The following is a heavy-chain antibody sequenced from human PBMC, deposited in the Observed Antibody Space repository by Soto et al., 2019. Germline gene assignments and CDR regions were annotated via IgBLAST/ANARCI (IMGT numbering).Heavy chain of an antibody. CDR2: IDSDGSTT. V-gene: IGHV3-74*01. Sequence: EVQLVESGGGLVQPGGSLRLSCAASGFTFSVYWMHWVRQAPGKGLVWVSRIDSDGSTTSYADSVKGRFTISRDNAKSTLCLQMNSLRADDTAVYYFARPGNSNYGPGVDVWGQATTVTVSS. CDR3: ARPGNSNYGPGVDV. CDR1: GFTFSVYW. D-gene: IGHD4-4*01. J-gene: IGHJ6*02.